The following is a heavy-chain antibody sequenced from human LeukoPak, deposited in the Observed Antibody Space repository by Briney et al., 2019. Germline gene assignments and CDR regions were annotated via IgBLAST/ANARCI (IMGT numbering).Heavy chain of an antibody. Sequence: GGSLRLSCAASGFTFSNAWMSWVRQAPGKGLEWVGRIKSKTDGGTTDYAAPVKGRFTISRDDSKNTLYLQMNSLKTEDTAVYYCTTGPVGASYYDGYYYYYMDVWGKGTTVTVSS. CDR2: IKSKTDGGTT. CDR3: TTGPVGASYYDGYYYYYMDV. D-gene: IGHD1-26*01. J-gene: IGHJ6*03. CDR1: GFTFSNAW. V-gene: IGHV3-15*01.